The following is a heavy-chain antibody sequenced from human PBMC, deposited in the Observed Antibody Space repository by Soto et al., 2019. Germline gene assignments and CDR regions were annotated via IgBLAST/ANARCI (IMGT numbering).Heavy chain of an antibody. J-gene: IGHJ4*02. V-gene: IGHV1-18*01. CDR3: AESMGGSGTYVS. CDR1: GYIFTSYG. D-gene: IGHD3-10*01. CDR2: ISNYNGIT. Sequence: QVGLVQSGAEVKKPGASVKVSCKASGYIFTSYGISWVRQAPGEGREWMGWISNYNGITNYAQKVQGRVTLTTDRSTSTAYMELRSLRSDDTAVYYCAESMGGSGTYVSWGQGTLVTVSP.